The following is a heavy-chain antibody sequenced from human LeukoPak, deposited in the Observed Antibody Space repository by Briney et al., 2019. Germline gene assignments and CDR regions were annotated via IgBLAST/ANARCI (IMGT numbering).Heavy chain of an antibody. J-gene: IGHJ4*02. CDR3: ARHQTSGWIDY. CDR2: IYHSGST. V-gene: IGHV4-38-2*02. D-gene: IGHD6-19*01. Sequence: SETLSLTCTVSGYSISSHYYWGWIRQPPGKGLEWIGSIYHSGSTYYNPSLKSRVTISVDTSKNQFSLKLSSVTAADTAVYYCARHQTSGWIDYWGQGTLVTVSS. CDR1: GYSISSHYY.